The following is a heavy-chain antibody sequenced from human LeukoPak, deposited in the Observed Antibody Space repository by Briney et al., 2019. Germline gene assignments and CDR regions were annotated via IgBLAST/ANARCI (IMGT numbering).Heavy chain of an antibody. J-gene: IGHJ5*02. Sequence: GGSLRPSCAASGFTFSSYSMNWVRQAPGKGLEWVSSISSSSSYIYYADSVKGRFTISRDNAKNSLYLQMNSLRAEDTAVYYCARVERDYDILTGYYTPGWFEPWGQGTLVTVSS. CDR3: ARVERDYDILTGYYTPGWFEP. CDR1: GFTFSSYS. D-gene: IGHD3-9*01. V-gene: IGHV3-21*01. CDR2: ISSSSSYI.